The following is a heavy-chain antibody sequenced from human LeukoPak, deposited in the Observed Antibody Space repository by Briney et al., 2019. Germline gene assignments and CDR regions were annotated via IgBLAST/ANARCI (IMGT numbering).Heavy chain of an antibody. CDR2: IIPIFGTA. V-gene: IGHV1-69*13. Sequence: SVKVSCKASGGTFTSYAISWVRQAPGQGLEWMGGIIPIFGTANYAQKFQGRVTITADESTSTAYMELSSLRSEDTAVYYCARDRTYSSSLYYFDYWGQGTLVTVSS. CDR3: ARDRTYSSSLYYFDY. CDR1: GGTFTSYA. D-gene: IGHD6-13*01. J-gene: IGHJ4*02.